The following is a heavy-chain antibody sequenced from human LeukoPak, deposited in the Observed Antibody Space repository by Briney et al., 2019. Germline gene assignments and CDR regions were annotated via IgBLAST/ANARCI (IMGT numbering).Heavy chain of an antibody. D-gene: IGHD4-23*01. CDR1: GGSFSGYY. CDR2: INHSGST. J-gene: IGHJ4*02. V-gene: IGHV4-34*01. CDR3: ARGPTVVTFRDRISWDY. Sequence: SETLSLTCAVYGGSFSGYYWSWIRQPPGKGLEWIGEINHSGSTNYNPSLKSRVTISVDTSKNQFSLKLSSVSAADTAVYYCARGPTVVTFRDRISWDYWGQGTLVTVSS.